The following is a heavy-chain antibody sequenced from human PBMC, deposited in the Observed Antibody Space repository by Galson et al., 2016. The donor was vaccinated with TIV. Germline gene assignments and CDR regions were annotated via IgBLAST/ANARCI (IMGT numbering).Heavy chain of an antibody. J-gene: IGHJ4*02. CDR3: AKDRDLYPPFMGTFDH. V-gene: IGHV3-30*18. CDR2: ISYDGSNK. CDR1: GFTFSRFG. Sequence: SLRLSCAASGFTFSRFGMHWVRQAPGKGLEWVAVISYDGSNKYYADSVKGRLTISRDNSKNKLYLQMNSLGAEDTAVYYCAKDRDLYPPFMGTFDHWGQGTMVTVSS. D-gene: IGHD7-27*01.